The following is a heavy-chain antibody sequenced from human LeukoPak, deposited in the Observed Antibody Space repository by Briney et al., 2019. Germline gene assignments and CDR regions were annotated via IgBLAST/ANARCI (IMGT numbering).Heavy chain of an antibody. Sequence: SGPALVKPTQTLTLTCTFSGFSLSTSGMCVSWIRQPPGKALEWLALNEWDDDKYYNTSLKTRLTISKDTSKNQVVLTMTNMDPVDTATYYCARIYSRSSWIDYWGQGTLVTVSS. CDR1: GFSLSTSGMC. CDR3: ARIYSRSSWIDY. J-gene: IGHJ4*02. CDR2: NEWDDDK. D-gene: IGHD6-13*01. V-gene: IGHV2-70*01.